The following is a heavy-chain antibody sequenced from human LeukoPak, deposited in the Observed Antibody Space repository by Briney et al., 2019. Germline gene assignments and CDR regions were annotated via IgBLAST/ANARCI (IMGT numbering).Heavy chain of an antibody. CDR3: ARRQKYSSSSRYYYYMDV. CDR1: GFTFSSYS. V-gene: IGHV3-48*01. CDR2: ISSSSSTI. Sequence: PGGSLRLSCAASGFTFSSYSMNWVRQAPGKGLEWVSYISSSSSTIYYADSVKGRFTISRDNAKNSLYLQMNSLRAEDTAVYYCARRQKYSSSSRYYYYMDVWGKGTTVTVSS. J-gene: IGHJ6*03. D-gene: IGHD6-6*01.